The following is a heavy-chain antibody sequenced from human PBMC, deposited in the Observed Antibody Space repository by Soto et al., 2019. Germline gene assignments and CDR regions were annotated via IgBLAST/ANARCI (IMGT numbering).Heavy chain of an antibody. V-gene: IGHV1-3*01. Sequence: ASVKVSCKASGYTFTSYAMHWVRQAPGQRLEWMGWINAGNGNTKYSQKFQGRVTITRDTSASTAYMELSSLRSEDTAVYYCARVGSGSWYNDYWGQGTLVTVSS. CDR3: ARVGSGSWYNDY. D-gene: IGHD6-13*01. CDR2: INAGNGNT. CDR1: GYTFTSYA. J-gene: IGHJ4*02.